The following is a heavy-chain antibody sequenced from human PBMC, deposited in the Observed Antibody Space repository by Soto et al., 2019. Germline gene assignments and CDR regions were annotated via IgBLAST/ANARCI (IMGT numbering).Heavy chain of an antibody. CDR1: GGSFSGYY. J-gene: IGHJ5*02. D-gene: IGHD2-15*01. CDR3: ARWSFKVVTQYNWFDP. V-gene: IGHV4-34*01. CDR2: INHSGST. Sequence: SETLSLTCAVYGGSFSGYYWSWIRQPPGKGLEWIGEINHSGSTNYNPSLKSRVTISVDTSKNQFSLKLSSVTAADTAVYYCARWSFKVVTQYNWFDPWGQGTLVTVSS.